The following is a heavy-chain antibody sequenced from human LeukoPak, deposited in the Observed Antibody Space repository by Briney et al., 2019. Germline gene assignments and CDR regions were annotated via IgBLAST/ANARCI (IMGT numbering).Heavy chain of an antibody. CDR1: GGSISSSSYY. J-gene: IGHJ4*02. CDR3: TRGGVDYFDY. CDR2: MSASGDFV. Sequence: ETLSLTCTVSGGSISSSSYYWGWIRQPPGKGLEWVSSMSASGDFVYYADSVKGRFTISRDNSMNTQYLQMSDLRVEDTAVYYCTRGGVDYFDYWGQGTLVTVSS. D-gene: IGHD2-8*02. V-gene: IGHV3-23*01.